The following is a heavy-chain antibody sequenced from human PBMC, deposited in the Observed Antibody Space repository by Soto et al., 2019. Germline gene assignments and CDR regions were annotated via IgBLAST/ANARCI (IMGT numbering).Heavy chain of an antibody. Sequence: SETLSLTCTVSGGSISSYYWSWIRQPPGKGLEWIGYIYYSGSTNYNPSLKSRVTISVDTSKNQFSLKLSSVTAADTAVYYCARGDGSGSYYDAFDIWGQGTMVTVSS. CDR1: GGSISSYY. J-gene: IGHJ3*02. V-gene: IGHV4-59*01. CDR2: IYYSGST. D-gene: IGHD3-10*01. CDR3: ARGDGSGSYYDAFDI.